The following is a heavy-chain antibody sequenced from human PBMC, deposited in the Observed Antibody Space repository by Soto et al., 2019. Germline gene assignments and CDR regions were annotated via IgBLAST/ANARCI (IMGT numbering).Heavy chain of an antibody. CDR2: INGDNGDT. D-gene: IGHD1-26*01. CDR3: ARGPLSLYSADFR. Sequence: QVQLVQSGAEVKKPGASVRISCRTSGYTFTSYAITWVRHAPGQRLEWMGWINGDNGDTKYSQKFQDRLSITRDTSATTVSLALSSLTSEDTAIYYCARGPLSLYSADFRWGQGTLVTVSS. V-gene: IGHV1-3*01. J-gene: IGHJ4*02. CDR1: GYTFTSYA.